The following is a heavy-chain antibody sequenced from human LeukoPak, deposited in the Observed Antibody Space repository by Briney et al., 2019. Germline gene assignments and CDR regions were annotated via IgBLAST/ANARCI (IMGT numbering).Heavy chain of an antibody. V-gene: IGHV3-48*02. D-gene: IGHD5-18*01. CDR2: ISSSSSTI. CDR3: ARDTAMATTRYFDY. Sequence: GGSLRLSCAASGFTFSSYSMNWVRQAPGKGLEWVSYISSSSSTIYYADSVKGRFTISRDNAKNSLYLQTNSLRDEDTAVYYCARDTAMATTRYFDYWGQGTLVTVSS. J-gene: IGHJ4*02. CDR1: GFTFSSYS.